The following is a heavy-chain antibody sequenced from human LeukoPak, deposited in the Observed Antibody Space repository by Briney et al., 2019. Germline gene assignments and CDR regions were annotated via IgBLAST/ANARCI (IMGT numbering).Heavy chain of an antibody. Sequence: GGSLRLSCAASGFTFSSYTMSRVRQAPGKGLEWVSTITTSDGNTYYADSVKGRFTVSRDNSKNTLFLQMNSLRAEDTAVYYCAKDGGLWVSAHWGDSWGRGTLVTVSS. CDR3: AKDGGLWVSAHWGDS. D-gene: IGHD7-27*01. V-gene: IGHV3-23*01. CDR2: ITTSDGNT. CDR1: GFTFSSYT. J-gene: IGHJ4*02.